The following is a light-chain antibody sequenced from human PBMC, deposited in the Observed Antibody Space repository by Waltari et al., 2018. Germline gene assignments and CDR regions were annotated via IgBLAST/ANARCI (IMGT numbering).Light chain of an antibody. Sequence: QSALTQPASVSGSPGQSIPISCTGTSSDVGGYNSVSWYQQHPGKAPKLMIYKVSNRPSGVSNRFSGSKSGNTASLTISGLQAEDEADYYCSSYTSSSTRVFGGGTKLTVL. J-gene: IGLJ3*02. CDR1: SSDVGGYNS. CDR2: KVS. CDR3: SSYTSSSTRV. V-gene: IGLV2-14*01.